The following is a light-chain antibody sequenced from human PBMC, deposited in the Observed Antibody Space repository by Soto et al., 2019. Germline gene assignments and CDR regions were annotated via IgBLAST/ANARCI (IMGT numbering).Light chain of an antibody. V-gene: IGLV1-47*01. J-gene: IGLJ1*01. CDR3: AAWDDSLSGSYV. CDR1: RANIGSNY. Sequence: QSVLTQPPSASGTPGQRVTISCSGSRANIGSNYVYRYQQLPGTAPKLLIYRNDQRPSGVPDRISGSKSGTSASLAISGLRSEDEADYYCAAWDDSLSGSYVFGTGTKVTVL. CDR2: RND.